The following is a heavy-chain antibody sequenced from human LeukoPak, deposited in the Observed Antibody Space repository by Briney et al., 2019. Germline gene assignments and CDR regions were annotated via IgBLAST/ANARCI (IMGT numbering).Heavy chain of an antibody. D-gene: IGHD2-2*01. Sequence: VASVKVSCKAAGYTLTGYYMHWLRQAPGQGLEWMGWINPNSGGTSYAQKFQGRVTMTRDTSISTAYMELSRLRSDDTPVYYCARGRCSSRSCYLFDYWGQGTLVTVSS. J-gene: IGHJ4*02. CDR1: GYTLTGYY. CDR2: INPNSGGT. V-gene: IGHV1-2*02. CDR3: ARGRCSSRSCYLFDY.